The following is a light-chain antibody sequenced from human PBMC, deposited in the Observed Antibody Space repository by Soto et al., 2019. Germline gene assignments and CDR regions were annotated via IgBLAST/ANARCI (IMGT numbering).Light chain of an antibody. CDR2: DAS. CDR3: HQYFSWPRGT. V-gene: IGKV3-11*01. J-gene: IGKJ1*01. CDR1: QSVKSY. Sequence: ENVLTQSPVTLSLSPGERATLSCRASQSVKSYLAWYQQKPGQAPRLLIYDASNRAAGIPARFSGSGSGTDFTLTISSLDPEDFAVYYCHQYFSWPRGTFGQGTKVEVK.